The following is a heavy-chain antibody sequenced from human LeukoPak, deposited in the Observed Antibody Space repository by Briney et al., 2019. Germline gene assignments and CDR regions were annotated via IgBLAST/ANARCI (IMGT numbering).Heavy chain of an antibody. V-gene: IGHV1-18*01. CDR1: GYTFTSYG. J-gene: IGHJ5*02. CDR2: ISAYNGNT. D-gene: IGHD2-21*01. CDR3: ARVRASGGNWNWFDP. Sequence: ASVMVSCKASGYTFTSYGISRVRQAPGQGLEWMGWISAYNGNTNYAQKLQGRVTMTTDTSTSTAYMELRSLRSDDTAVYYCARVRASGGNWNWFDPWGQGTLVTVSS.